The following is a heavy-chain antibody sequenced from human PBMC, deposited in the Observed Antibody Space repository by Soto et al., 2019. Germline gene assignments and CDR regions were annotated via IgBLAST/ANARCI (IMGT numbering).Heavy chain of an antibody. CDR3: ATVGYCSSTSCQTRYYYYGMDV. CDR2: ISRSGGNT. D-gene: IGHD2-2*03. CDR1: GFTFSNYG. J-gene: IGHJ6*02. V-gene: IGHV3-23*01. Sequence: PGGSLRLSCAASGFTFSNYGMSWVRQAPGKGLEWVSSISRSGGNTYYADSVKGRFTISRDNSKNTLYLQMNSLTADDTAVYYCATVGYCSSTSCQTRYYYYGMDVWGQGTTVTVSS.